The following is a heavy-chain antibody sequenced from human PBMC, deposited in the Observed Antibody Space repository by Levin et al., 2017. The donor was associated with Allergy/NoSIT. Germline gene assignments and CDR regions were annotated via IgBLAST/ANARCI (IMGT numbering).Heavy chain of an antibody. V-gene: IGHV3-7*01. CDR1: GFTFSSYW. CDR3: ARAGITIFGVVTRRKWFDP. CDR2: IKQDGSEK. J-gene: IGHJ5*02. D-gene: IGHD3-3*01. Sequence: ETLSLTCAASGFTFSSYWMSWVRQAPGKGLEWVANIKQDGSEKYYVDSVKGRFTISRDNAKNSLYLQMNSLRAEDTAVYYCARAGITIFGVVTRRKWFDPWGQGTLVTVSS.